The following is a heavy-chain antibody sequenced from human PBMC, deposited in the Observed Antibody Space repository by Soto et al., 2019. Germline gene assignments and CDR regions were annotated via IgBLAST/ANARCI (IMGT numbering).Heavy chain of an antibody. CDR3: ARDRRGSGYDYWFDP. CDR2: IYYSGST. CDR1: GGSISSGGYY. Sequence: QVQLQESGPGLVKPSQTLSLTCTVSGGSISSGGYYWSWIRQHPGKGLEWIGYIYYSGSTYYNPSLKSRVTISVDTSKNQSSLKLSSVTAADTAVYYCARDRRGSGYDYWFDPWGQGTLVTVSS. V-gene: IGHV4-31*03. D-gene: IGHD5-12*01. J-gene: IGHJ5*02.